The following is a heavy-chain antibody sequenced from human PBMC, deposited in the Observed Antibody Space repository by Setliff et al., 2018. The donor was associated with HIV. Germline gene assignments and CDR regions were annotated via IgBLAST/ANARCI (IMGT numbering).Heavy chain of an antibody. CDR1: GGSIIGRY. CDR3: ARDSVSGVVTADNNWFDP. Sequence: SETLSLTCTVSGGSIIGRYWSWIRQPAGKGLEWIGRIYPSGSANYNPSLKSRAIISVDTSKNQFSLKLKSVTAADTAVYYCARDSVSGVVTADNNWFDPWGQGILVTVSA. CDR2: IYPSGSA. D-gene: IGHD2-21*02. V-gene: IGHV4-4*07. J-gene: IGHJ5*02.